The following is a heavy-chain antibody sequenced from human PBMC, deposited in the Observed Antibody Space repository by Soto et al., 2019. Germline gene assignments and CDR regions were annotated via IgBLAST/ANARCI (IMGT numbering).Heavy chain of an antibody. D-gene: IGHD1-1*01. J-gene: IGHJ5*02. Sequence: QVQLQESGPGLVKPSQTLSLTCTVSGGSIYRGGYYWSWIRQHPGKGLEWIGYIYYSGSTYYNPALKSRATISVDTSKNQFSLTLSSVTAADTAVYYCARVVLYSTNWNVLDAWGQGTLVPVSS. CDR3: ARVVLYSTNWNVLDA. CDR2: IYYSGST. CDR1: GGSIYRGGYY. V-gene: IGHV4-31*03.